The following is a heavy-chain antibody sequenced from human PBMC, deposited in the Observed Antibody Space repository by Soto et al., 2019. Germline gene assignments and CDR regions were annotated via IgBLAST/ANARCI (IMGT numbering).Heavy chain of an antibody. J-gene: IGHJ3*02. CDR2: IIPIFGTA. Sequence: QVQLVQSGAEVKKPGSSVKVSCKASGGTFSSYTISWVRQAPGQGLEWMGGIIPIFGTANYAQKFQGRVTITADESTSTAYRELSSLRSEDTAVYYCAREGGLGGRVYGGAFDIWSQGTMVTVSS. CDR1: GGTFSSYT. CDR3: AREGGLGGRVYGGAFDI. D-gene: IGHD2-8*01. V-gene: IGHV1-69*01.